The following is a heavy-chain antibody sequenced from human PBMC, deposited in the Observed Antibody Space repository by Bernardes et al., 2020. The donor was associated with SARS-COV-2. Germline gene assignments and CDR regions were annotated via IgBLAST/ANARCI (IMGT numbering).Heavy chain of an antibody. CDR1: GFIFRNYG. D-gene: IGHD3-22*01. V-gene: IGHV3-33*01. CDR3: ARSAYYDSRDYRIDF. CDR2: IWYDGSNK. J-gene: IGHJ4*02. Sequence: GGSLRLSRTTSGFIFRNYGMHWVRQSPGKGLKWMAIIWYDGSNKYYADSAKGRFTISRDNSRDTVYLDMNSLRDDDTAIYHCARSAYYDSRDYRIDFWGQGTLVTVSS.